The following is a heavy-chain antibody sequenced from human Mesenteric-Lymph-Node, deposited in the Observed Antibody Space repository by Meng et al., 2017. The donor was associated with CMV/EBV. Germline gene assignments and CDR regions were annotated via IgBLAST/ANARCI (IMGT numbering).Heavy chain of an antibody. CDR3: AREGY. Sequence: PGGSLRFSCAASGCTFGAYGVHWVRQTPGKGLVWVSRINSDGSSTSYANSVKGRFTISRDNAKNTLYLQMNSLRAEDTAVYYCAREGYWGQGTLVTVSS. J-gene: IGHJ4*02. V-gene: IGHV3-74*01. CDR1: GCTFGAYG. CDR2: INSDGSST.